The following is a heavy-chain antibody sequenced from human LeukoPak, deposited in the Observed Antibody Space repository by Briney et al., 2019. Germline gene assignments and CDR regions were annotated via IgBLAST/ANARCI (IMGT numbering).Heavy chain of an antibody. V-gene: IGHV4-34*01. Sequence: PETLSLTRAVSGVPFTGLFWSWIRQPPGQGLEWIGEIKHSGSTNSKPSLKSRVTISLDTYKNLISLALSSVTAAYTAVYYCASALYFHLWSGYYTPDHYYYGMDGWGQGITVTVSS. D-gene: IGHD3-3*01. CDR2: IKHSGST. CDR1: GVPFTGLF. J-gene: IGHJ6*02. CDR3: ASALYFHLWSGYYTPDHYYYGMDG.